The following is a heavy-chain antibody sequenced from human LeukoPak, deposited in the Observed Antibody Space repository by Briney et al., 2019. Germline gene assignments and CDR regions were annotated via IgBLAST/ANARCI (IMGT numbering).Heavy chain of an antibody. V-gene: IGHV4-34*01. CDR3: AGRITIFGVVTTYFDY. J-gene: IGHJ4*02. D-gene: IGHD3-3*01. CDR2: INHSGST. CDR1: GGSFSGYY. Sequence: SETLSLTCAVYGGSFSGYYWSRIRQPPGKGLEWIGEINHSGSTNYNPSLKSRVTISVDTSKNQFSLKLSSVTAADTAVYYCAGRITIFGVVTTYFDYWGQGTLVTVSS.